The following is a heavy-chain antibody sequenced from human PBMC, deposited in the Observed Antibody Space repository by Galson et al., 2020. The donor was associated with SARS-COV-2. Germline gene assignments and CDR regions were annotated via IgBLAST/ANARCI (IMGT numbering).Heavy chain of an antibody. J-gene: IGHJ6*02. CDR1: GYTFTGYY. CDR3: ARAYMVRGVIVPEGNYYYYYGMDG. CDR2: INPNSGGT. V-gene: IGHV1-2*02. D-gene: IGHD3-10*01. Sequence: ASVKVSCKASGYTFTGYYMHWVRQAPGQGLEWMGWINPNSGGTNYAQKFQGRVTMTRDTSISTAYMELSRLRSDDTAVYYCARAYMVRGVIVPEGNYYYYYGMDGWGQGTTVTVSS.